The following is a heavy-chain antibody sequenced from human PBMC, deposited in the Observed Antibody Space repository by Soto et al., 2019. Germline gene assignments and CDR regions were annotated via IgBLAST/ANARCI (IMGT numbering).Heavy chain of an antibody. CDR1: GFTFSSYA. V-gene: IGHV3-30*04. CDR3: AREIGRLLGY. J-gene: IGHJ4*02. CDR2: ISYDGRNK. D-gene: IGHD3-22*01. Sequence: QVQLVESGGGVVQPGRSLRLSCAASGFTFSSYAMHWVRQAPGKGLEWVAVISYDGRNKYYADSVKGRFTISRDNSKNTLYVQMNSRGAEDTAGFYCAREIGRLLGYWGQGTLVTVSS.